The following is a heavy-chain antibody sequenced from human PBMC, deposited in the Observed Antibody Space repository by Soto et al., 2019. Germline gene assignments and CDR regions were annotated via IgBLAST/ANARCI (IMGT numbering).Heavy chain of an antibody. J-gene: IGHJ6*02. Sequence: GESLKISCKGSGYSFTSYWIGWVRQMPGKGLEWMGIIYPGDSDTRYSPSFQGHVTISADKSISAAYLQWTSLRASDTAIYYCATVPTYYYYGMDVWGQGTSVTVSS. CDR2: IYPGDSDT. V-gene: IGHV5-51*01. CDR1: GYSFTSYW. CDR3: ATVPTYYYYGMDV.